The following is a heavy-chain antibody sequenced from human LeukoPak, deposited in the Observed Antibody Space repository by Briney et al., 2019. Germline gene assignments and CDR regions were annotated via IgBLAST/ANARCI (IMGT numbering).Heavy chain of an antibody. CDR1: GDSISSFY. CDR3: ARGSGSGNPWFPWGF. CDR2: IYYNGNT. V-gene: IGHV4-59*01. D-gene: IGHD6-19*01. Sequence: SETLSLTCTVSGDSISSFYWSRIRQPPAKGLEWIGYIYYNGNTNSNPSLKGRVTISVDTSKNQFSLKLSSVTAADTAVYYCARGSGSGNPWFPWGFWGQGTLVTVSS. J-gene: IGHJ4*02.